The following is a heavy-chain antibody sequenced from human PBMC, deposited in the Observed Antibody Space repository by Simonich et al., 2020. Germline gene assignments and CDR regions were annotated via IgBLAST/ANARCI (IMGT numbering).Heavy chain of an antibody. D-gene: IGHD7-27*01. J-gene: IGHJ2*01. CDR1: GFPFSSYW. CDR3: AREAGDLWYFDL. V-gene: IGHV3-74*01. CDR2: INNNDSIK. Sequence: EVQLVESGGGLVQPGGSLRLSCAASGFPFSSYWMHWVRHAPGKGLVGVSRINNNDSIKSNAASMKGRITNSRDNAKNTLYLQMNSLRAEDTAVYYCAREAGDLWYFDLWGRGTLVTVSS.